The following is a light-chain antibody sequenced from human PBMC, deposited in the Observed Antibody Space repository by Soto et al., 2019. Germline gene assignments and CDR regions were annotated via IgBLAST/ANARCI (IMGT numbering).Light chain of an antibody. V-gene: IGKV3-15*01. Sequence: IVLPQSPATLSVSPGERATLSCRASQSVSSNLAWYQQKPGQAPRLLIYGASTRATGIPARFSGSGSGTEFTLTISSLQSEDFAVYYCQQYNNWPPNTFGQGTRLEIK. CDR2: GAS. CDR1: QSVSSN. J-gene: IGKJ5*01. CDR3: QQYNNWPPNT.